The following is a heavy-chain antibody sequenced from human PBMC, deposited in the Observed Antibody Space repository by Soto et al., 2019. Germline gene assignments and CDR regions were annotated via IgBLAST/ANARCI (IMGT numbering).Heavy chain of an antibody. J-gene: IGHJ6*02. D-gene: IGHD6-13*01. CDR1: GYTFTSYG. Sequence: ASVKVSCKASGYTFTSYGISWVRQAPGQGLEWMGWISAYNGNTNYAQKLQGRVTMTTDTSTSTAYMELRSLRSDDTAVYYCARNELAAAGTPYYYYYGMDVWGQGTTVTVSS. CDR2: ISAYNGNT. CDR3: ARNELAAAGTPYYYYYGMDV. V-gene: IGHV1-18*01.